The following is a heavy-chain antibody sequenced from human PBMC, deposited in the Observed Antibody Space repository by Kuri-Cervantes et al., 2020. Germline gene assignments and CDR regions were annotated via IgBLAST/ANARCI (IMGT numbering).Heavy chain of an antibody. CDR3: ARYCSSTSCSLRYGMDV. D-gene: IGHD2-2*01. V-gene: IGHV3-30-3*01. CDR2: ISYDGSNK. Sequence: GESLKISCAASGFTFDDYAMHWVRQAPGKGLEWVAVISYDGSNKYYADSVKGRFTISRDNSKNTLYLQMNSLRAEDTAVYFCARYCSSTSCSLRYGMDVWGQGTTVTVSS. CDR1: GFTFDDYA. J-gene: IGHJ6*02.